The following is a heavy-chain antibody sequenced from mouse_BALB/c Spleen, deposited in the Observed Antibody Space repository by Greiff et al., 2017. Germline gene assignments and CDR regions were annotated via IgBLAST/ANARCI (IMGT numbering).Heavy chain of an antibody. CDR2: IYPGDGDT. CDR1: GYTFTSYW. V-gene: IGHV1-87*01. Sequence: VQLQQSGAELARPGASVKLSCKASGYTFTSYWMQWVKQRPGQGLEWIGAIYPGDGDTRYTQKFKGKATLTADKSSSTAYMQLSSLASEDSAVYYCARSYYGSSFDYWGQGTTLTVSS. J-gene: IGHJ2*01. D-gene: IGHD1-1*01. CDR3: ARSYYGSSFDY.